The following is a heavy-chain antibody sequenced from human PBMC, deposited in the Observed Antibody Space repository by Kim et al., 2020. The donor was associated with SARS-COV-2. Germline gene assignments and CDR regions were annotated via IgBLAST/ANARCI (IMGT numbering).Heavy chain of an antibody. CDR2: INPISGHT. J-gene: IGHJ3*02. D-gene: IGHD5-12*01. V-gene: IGHV1-46*01. CDR3: ARDSGTWALDI. Sequence: ASVKVSCEAAGYTFTNYHMHWLRQAPGQGLEWMAIINPISGHTRYAQKFQGRVTMTWDTSTSTFDMELSSLSSEDTALYSCARDSGTWALDILGQGTMVTVSS. CDR1: GYTFTNYH.